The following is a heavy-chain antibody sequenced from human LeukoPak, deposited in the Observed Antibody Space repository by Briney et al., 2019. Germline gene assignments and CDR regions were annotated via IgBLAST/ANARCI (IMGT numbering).Heavy chain of an antibody. CDR3: ARWNSDAFDI. Sequence: GASVKVSCKASGYNFTSFYMHWVRQAPGQGLEWMGIINPSGGSTSYAQRFQGRVTMTRDTSTSTVYMELSSLRSEDTAVYYCARWNSDAFDIWGQGTMVTVSS. CDR1: GYNFTSFY. J-gene: IGHJ3*02. CDR2: INPSGGST. D-gene: IGHD1/OR15-1a*01. V-gene: IGHV1-46*01.